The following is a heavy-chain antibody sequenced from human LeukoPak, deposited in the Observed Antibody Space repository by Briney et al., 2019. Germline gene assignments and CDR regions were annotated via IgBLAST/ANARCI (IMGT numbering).Heavy chain of an antibody. CDR3: ARGGSSWNDWFDP. V-gene: IGHV4-4*07. CDR2: IYSSGST. D-gene: IGHD6-13*01. J-gene: IGHJ5*02. Sequence: SETLSLTCTVSGGSINSYYWSWIRQPAGKGLEWIRRIYSSGSTNYNPSLKSRVIMSVDTSKNQFSLKLSSMTAADTAVYYCARGGSSWNDWFDPWGQGTLVAVSS. CDR1: GGSINSYY.